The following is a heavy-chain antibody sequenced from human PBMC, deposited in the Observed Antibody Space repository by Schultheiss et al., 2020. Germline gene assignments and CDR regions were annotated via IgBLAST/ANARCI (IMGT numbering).Heavy chain of an antibody. Sequence: SETLSLTCAVSGGSISSGGYSWSWIRQPPGKGLEWIGSIYHSGSTYYNPSLKSRVTISVDTSKNQFSLKLSSVTAADTAVYYCARDGEVNVVVPAAMLSLNWFDPWGQGTLVTVS. CDR2: IYHSGST. CDR1: GGSISSGGYS. D-gene: IGHD2-2*01. J-gene: IGHJ5*02. CDR3: ARDGEVNVVVPAAMLSLNWFDP. V-gene: IGHV4-30-2*03.